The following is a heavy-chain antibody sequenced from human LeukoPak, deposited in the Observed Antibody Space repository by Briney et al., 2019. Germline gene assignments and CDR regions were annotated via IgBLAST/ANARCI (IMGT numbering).Heavy chain of an antibody. CDR2: ILFDGMAK. CDR1: GFTFNKHA. CDR3: ARGMADKYGPETAYPVPDV. V-gene: IGHV3-30*04. Sequence: PGGSLRLSCAASGFTFNKHAMHWVRQAPGKGLQWVALILFDGMAKYYADSVKGRFTVSRDNSKNTLYLEMNSLRGDDAAVYHCARGMADKYGPETAYPVPDVCGRRTPVAVSS. J-gene: IGHJ6*03. D-gene: IGHD3-10*01.